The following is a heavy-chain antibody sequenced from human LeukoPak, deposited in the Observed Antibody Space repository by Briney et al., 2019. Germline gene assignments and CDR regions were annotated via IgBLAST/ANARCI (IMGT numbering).Heavy chain of an antibody. CDR2: IYYSGST. D-gene: IGHD6-19*01. Sequence: SETLSLTCTVSGGSISSSSYYWGWIRQPPGKGLEWIGSIYYSGSTYYNPSLKSRVTISVDTSKNQFSLKLSSVTAADTAVYYCASVGRAVAGNRPRDYWGQGTLVTVSS. CDR3: ASVGRAVAGNRPRDY. V-gene: IGHV4-39*07. J-gene: IGHJ4*02. CDR1: GGSISSSSYY.